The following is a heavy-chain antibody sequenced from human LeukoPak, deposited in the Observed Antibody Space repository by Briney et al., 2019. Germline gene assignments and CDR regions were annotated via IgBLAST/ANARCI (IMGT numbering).Heavy chain of an antibody. J-gene: IGHJ6*03. V-gene: IGHV3-49*04. Sequence: GGSLRLSCAASGFTFSSYWMSWVRQAPGKGLEWVGFIRSKAYGGTTEYAASVKGRFTISRDDSKSIAYLQMNSLKTEDTAVYYCTRYDSSGYYYYYYMDVWGKGTTVTVSS. D-gene: IGHD3-22*01. CDR2: IRSKAYGGTT. CDR3: TRYDSSGYYYYYYMDV. CDR1: GFTFSSYW.